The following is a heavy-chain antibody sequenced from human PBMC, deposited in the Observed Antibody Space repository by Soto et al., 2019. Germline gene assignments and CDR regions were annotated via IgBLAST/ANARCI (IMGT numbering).Heavy chain of an antibody. CDR3: ASDQESITDRILQY. CDR1: GDTFASFG. D-gene: IGHD3-10*01. V-gene: IGHV1-18*01. CDR2: ISAYNGNT. J-gene: IGHJ4*02. Sequence: ASVKVSCKASGDTFASFGFSWVRQAPGQGLEWLGWISAYNGNTHYAQKVRDRVTLTTDTSTNTAYMELRSLTSDDTAVYYCASDQESITDRILQYWGQGTRVTVS.